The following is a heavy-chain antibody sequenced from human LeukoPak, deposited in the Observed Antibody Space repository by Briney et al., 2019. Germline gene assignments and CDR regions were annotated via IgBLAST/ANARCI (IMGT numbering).Heavy chain of an antibody. Sequence: SETLSLTCTVSGGSISSYYWSWIRQPAGKGLEWIGRIYTSGSTNYNPSLKSRVTMSVDTSKNQFSLKLSSVTAADTAVYYCARDFSTTAAGPYYGSGSTDYWGQGTLVTVSS. J-gene: IGHJ4*02. D-gene: IGHD3-10*01. CDR2: IYTSGST. CDR3: ARDFSTTAAGPYYGSGSTDY. CDR1: GGSISSYY. V-gene: IGHV4-4*07.